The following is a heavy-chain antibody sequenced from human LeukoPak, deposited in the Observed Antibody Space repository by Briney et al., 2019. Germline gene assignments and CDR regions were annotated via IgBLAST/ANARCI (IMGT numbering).Heavy chain of an antibody. J-gene: IGHJ6*03. CDR1: GFTFSNAW. V-gene: IGHV3-15*01. Sequence: PGGSLRLSCAASGFTFSNAWMSWVRQAPGKGLEWVGRIKSKTDGGTTDYAAPVKGRFTISRDDSKTTLYLQMNSLKTEDTAVYYCTTDHYTMVRGVIYYMDVWGKGTTVTVSS. CDR2: IKSKTDGGTT. D-gene: IGHD3-10*01. CDR3: TTDHYTMVRGVIYYMDV.